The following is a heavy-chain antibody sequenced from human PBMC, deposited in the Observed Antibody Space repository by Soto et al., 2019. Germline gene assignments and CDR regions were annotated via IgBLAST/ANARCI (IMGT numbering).Heavy chain of an antibody. CDR3: ARTLGYSGSYQNYYYYGMDV. Sequence: SGPTLSNPTQTFTLTCTFSGFSLSTSGMCVGWIGQPPAKALEWLALIDCDDDKYFSTSLKTSITISKENSKKQVDLTVTNIEPVDTATYYCARTLGYSGSYQNYYYYGMDVWGQGTTVTVSS. CDR2: IDCDDDK. J-gene: IGHJ6*02. D-gene: IGHD1-26*01. V-gene: IGHV2-70*01. CDR1: GFSLSTSGMC.